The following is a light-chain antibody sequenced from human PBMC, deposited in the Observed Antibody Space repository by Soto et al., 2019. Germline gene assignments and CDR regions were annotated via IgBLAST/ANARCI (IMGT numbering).Light chain of an antibody. CDR1: SANIGSNT. J-gene: IGLJ3*02. CDR3: SAWDDSLNGWV. Sequence: QSVLTQPPSASGTPGQRVTISCSGSSANIGSNTVNWYQQLPGTAPKLLIYSNDQRPSGVPDRFSGSKSGTSASLAISGLQSEDEADYSCSAWDDSLNGWVFGGGTKLTV. V-gene: IGLV1-44*01. CDR2: SND.